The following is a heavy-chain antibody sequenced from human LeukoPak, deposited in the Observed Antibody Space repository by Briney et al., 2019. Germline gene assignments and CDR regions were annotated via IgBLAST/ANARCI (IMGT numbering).Heavy chain of an antibody. Sequence: SETLSLTCAVYDVSLSAYYWSWIRQPPGKGMEWMGEINHGGSANYNPTLQSRVTISVDTSKNQFSLKLSSVTAADTAVYYCARGLGGGNSVYFDLWGRGTLVMVSS. D-gene: IGHD4-23*01. CDR2: INHGGSA. CDR1: DVSLSAYY. CDR3: ARGLGGGNSVYFDL. V-gene: IGHV4-34*01. J-gene: IGHJ2*01.